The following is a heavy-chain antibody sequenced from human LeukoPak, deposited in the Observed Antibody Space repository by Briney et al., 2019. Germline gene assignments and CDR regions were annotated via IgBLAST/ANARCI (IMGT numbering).Heavy chain of an antibody. CDR2: INPNSGGS. J-gene: IGHJ6*02. Sequence: ASVKVSCKASGYRFSGYYMYWVRQAPGQGLAWMGWINPNSGGSKYAQKFQGRVTMTRDTSISTAYMELNSLRSDDTAVYYCARWNDPTQNYYHYGMDVWGQGTTVTVSS. CDR1: GYRFSGYY. D-gene: IGHD1-1*01. CDR3: ARWNDPTQNYYHYGMDV. V-gene: IGHV1-2*02.